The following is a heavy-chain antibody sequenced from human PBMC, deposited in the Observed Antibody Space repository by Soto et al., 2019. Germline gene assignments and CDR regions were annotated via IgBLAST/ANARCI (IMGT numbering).Heavy chain of an antibody. D-gene: IGHD3-22*01. CDR2: IIPMIGTA. CDR3: ARGYNYWPGDS. V-gene: IGHV1-69*01. Sequence: QVQLVQSGAEAKKPGSSVKVSCKASGGTFSRYAISWVRQAPGQGLEWMGGIIPMIGTAHYAQKFQGRVTITADESTRTAYMELSSLRSEDTAVYYCARGYNYWPGDSWGQGTLVTVSS. CDR1: GGTFSRYA. J-gene: IGHJ4*02.